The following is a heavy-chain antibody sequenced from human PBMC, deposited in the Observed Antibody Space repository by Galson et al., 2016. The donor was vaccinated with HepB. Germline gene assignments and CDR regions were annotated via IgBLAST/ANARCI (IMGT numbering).Heavy chain of an antibody. CDR3: ARGVYCVGGRCFFHSYAMDV. V-gene: IGHV3-33*01. Sequence: SLRLSCAASGFTFSDYAMHWVRQAPGKGLEWVAVIWYDGKYYADSVKGRFTISRGNSQNTLYLQMNSLRAEDTAVYYCARGVYCVGGRCFFHSYAMDVWGQGTTVTVSS. CDR1: GFTFSDYA. D-gene: IGHD2-15*01. CDR2: IWYDGK. J-gene: IGHJ6*02.